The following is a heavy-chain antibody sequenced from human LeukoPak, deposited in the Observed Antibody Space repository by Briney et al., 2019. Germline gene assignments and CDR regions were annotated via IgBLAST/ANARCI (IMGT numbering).Heavy chain of an antibody. D-gene: IGHD3-22*01. V-gene: IGHV3-21*01. Sequence: GGSLRLSCAASGFTFSEYSMNWVRQAPGKGLEWVASVNAVSRYTYYADTMRGRFTISRDNAKNSLFLQMNRLRAEDTAVYYCARLRRNSDRSDFFYYYDHWGQGTLVTVSS. J-gene: IGHJ4*02. CDR3: ARLRRNSDRSDFFYYYDH. CDR1: GFTFSEYS. CDR2: VNAVSRYT.